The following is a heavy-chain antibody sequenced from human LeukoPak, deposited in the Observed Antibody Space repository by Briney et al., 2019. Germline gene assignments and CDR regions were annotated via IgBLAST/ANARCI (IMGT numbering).Heavy chain of an antibody. D-gene: IGHD5-12*01. Sequence: GASVKVSCKASGYTFTSYVMHWVRQAPGQRLEWMGWINAGNGNTKYSQKFQGRVTITRDTSASTAYMELSSLRSEDTAVYYCARDHNIVAPFDYWGQGTLVTVSS. CDR1: GYTFTSYV. CDR2: INAGNGNT. J-gene: IGHJ4*02. CDR3: ARDHNIVAPFDY. V-gene: IGHV1-3*01.